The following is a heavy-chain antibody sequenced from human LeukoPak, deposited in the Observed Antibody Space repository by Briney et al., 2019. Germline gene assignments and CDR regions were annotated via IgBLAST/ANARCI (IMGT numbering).Heavy chain of an antibody. CDR2: IYYSGST. V-gene: IGHV4-30-4*01. Sequence: SETLSLTCTVSGFSISSGDYYWRWIRQPPGKGLEWIGYIYYSGSTYYNPSLKSRVTISVDTSKNQFSLKLSSVTAADTAVYYCARGTVPAPLDYWGQGTLVTVS. J-gene: IGHJ4*02. D-gene: IGHD2-2*01. CDR3: ARGTVPAPLDY. CDR1: GFSISSGDYY.